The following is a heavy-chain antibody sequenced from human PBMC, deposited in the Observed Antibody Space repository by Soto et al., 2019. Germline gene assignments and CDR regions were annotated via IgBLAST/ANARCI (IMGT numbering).Heavy chain of an antibody. V-gene: IGHV3-53*01. CDR3: ATRGGGGGY. J-gene: IGHJ4*02. Sequence: EVQLVESGGGLIQPGGSLRLSCAVSGFTVSNNYMSWVRQAPGKGLEGVSVIYSGGYTAYGDSVKGRFTISRDNSKNTLNLQMNGVGAEAPAVYYGATRGGGGGYWGQGTLVTVSS. CDR2: IYSGGYT. D-gene: IGHD3-16*01. CDR1: GFTVSNNY.